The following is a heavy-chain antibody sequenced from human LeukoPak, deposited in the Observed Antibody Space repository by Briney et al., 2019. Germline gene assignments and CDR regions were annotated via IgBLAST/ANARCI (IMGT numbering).Heavy chain of an antibody. D-gene: IGHD2-2*01. J-gene: IGHJ5*02. CDR2: INPNSGGT. Sequence: GASVKVSCKASGYTFTGYYMHWVRQAPGQGLEWMGWINPNSGGTNYAQKFQGRVTMTTDTSTSTAYMELRSLRSDDTAVYYCARRDYCSSTSCYRSEYWFDPWGXXTLXTVSS. V-gene: IGHV1-2*02. CDR3: ARRDYCSSTSCYRSEYWFDP. CDR1: GYTFTGYY.